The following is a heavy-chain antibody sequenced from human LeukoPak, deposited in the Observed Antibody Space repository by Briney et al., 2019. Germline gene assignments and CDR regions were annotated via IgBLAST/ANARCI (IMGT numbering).Heavy chain of an antibody. D-gene: IGHD6-19*01. Sequence: GGSLRLSCVGSGFTLSIYWMYWIRQSPGKGLLWVARINPDGSIADYTDSVKGRFTISRDNSKNTLYLQMNSLRAEDTAVYFCARRSGVAVAGAFDYWGPGNPGHRLL. J-gene: IGHJ4*02. V-gene: IGHV3-74*01. CDR2: INPDGSIA. CDR1: GFTLSIYW. CDR3: ARRSGVAVAGAFDY.